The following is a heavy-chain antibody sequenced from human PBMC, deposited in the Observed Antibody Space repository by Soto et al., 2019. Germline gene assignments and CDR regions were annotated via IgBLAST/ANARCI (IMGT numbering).Heavy chain of an antibody. V-gene: IGHV4-39*01. CDR2: IFYRGST. CDR1: GGSISSNTYY. Sequence: TLSLTCTVSGGSISSNTYYWAWIRQPPGKGLEWIGSIFYRGSTYYNPSLESRVTISVDTSKNQFSLKVSSVTAADTAMYYCARHPGYYYYYMDVWGKGTTVTVSS. CDR3: ARHPGYYYYYMDV. J-gene: IGHJ6*03.